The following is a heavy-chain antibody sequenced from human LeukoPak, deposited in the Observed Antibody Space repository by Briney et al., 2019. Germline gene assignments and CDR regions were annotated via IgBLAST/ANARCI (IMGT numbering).Heavy chain of an antibody. CDR3: ARERIAAAGYYYGMDV. CDR2: IYSGGST. V-gene: IGHV3-53*01. D-gene: IGHD6-13*01. Sequence: GGSLRLSCAASGFTVSSNYMSWVRQAPGKGLEWVSVIYSGGSTYYADSVKGRFTISRDNSKNTLYLQMNSLRAEDTAVYYCARERIAAAGYYYGMDVWGQGTTVTVSS. CDR1: GFTVSSNY. J-gene: IGHJ6*02.